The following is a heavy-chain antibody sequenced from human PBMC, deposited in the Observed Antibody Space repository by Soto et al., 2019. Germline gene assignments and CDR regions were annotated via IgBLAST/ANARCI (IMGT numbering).Heavy chain of an antibody. J-gene: IGHJ1*01. V-gene: IGHV4-61*01. CDR3: ARPADVATYMDLAYFKS. D-gene: IGHD5-12*01. CDR2: IYYSGNT. CDR1: GDSLSSGSHY. Sequence: SETLSLTCTVSGDSLSSGSHYWSWIRQPPAKGPEWIGYIYYSGNTKYSPSVKGRVTISIDTSKNQLSLRVSSVTAADTAVYYCARPADVATYMDLAYFKSWGEGTLVTVSS.